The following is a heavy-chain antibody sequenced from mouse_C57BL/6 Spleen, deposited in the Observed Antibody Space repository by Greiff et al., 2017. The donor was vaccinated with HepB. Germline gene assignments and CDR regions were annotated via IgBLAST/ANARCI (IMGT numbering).Heavy chain of an antibody. V-gene: IGHV1-80*01. J-gene: IGHJ4*01. Sequence: VQLQQSGAELVKPGASVKISCKASGYAFSSYWMNWVKQRPGKGLEWIGQIYPGDGDTNYNGKFKGKATLTADKSSSTAYMQLSSLTSEDSAVYFCASSTVDYAMDYWGQGTSVTVSS. D-gene: IGHD1-1*01. CDR1: GYAFSSYW. CDR3: ASSTVDYAMDY. CDR2: IYPGDGDT.